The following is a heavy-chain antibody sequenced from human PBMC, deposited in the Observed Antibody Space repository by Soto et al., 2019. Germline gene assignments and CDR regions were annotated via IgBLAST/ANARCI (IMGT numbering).Heavy chain of an antibody. D-gene: IGHD2-15*01. Sequence: QVQLVQSGAEVKKPGASVKVSCKASGYTFTSYVISWVRQAPGQGLEWMGRISVHNGNTDYAQKLQGRVTMTTDTSTSTAYMEPRSLRSDDTAVYYCARDRAAVGGDFYYYMDVWGKGTTVTVSS. CDR1: GYTFTSYV. CDR3: ARDRAAVGGDFYYYMDV. V-gene: IGHV1-18*01. CDR2: ISVHNGNT. J-gene: IGHJ6*03.